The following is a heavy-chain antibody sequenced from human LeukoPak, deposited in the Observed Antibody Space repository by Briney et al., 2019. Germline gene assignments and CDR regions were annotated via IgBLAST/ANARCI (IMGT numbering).Heavy chain of an antibody. J-gene: IGHJ4*02. V-gene: IGHV3-30*03. D-gene: IGHD3-3*01. CDR2: ISYDGSNK. Sequence: GGSLRLSCAASGFTFSSYGMHWVRQAPGKGLEWVAVISYDGSNKYYADPVKGRFTISRDNSKNTLYLQMNSLRAEDTAVYYCATRQSSIISDDFWSGYLDYWGQGTLVTVSS. CDR3: ATRQSSIISDDFWSGYLDY. CDR1: GFTFSSYG.